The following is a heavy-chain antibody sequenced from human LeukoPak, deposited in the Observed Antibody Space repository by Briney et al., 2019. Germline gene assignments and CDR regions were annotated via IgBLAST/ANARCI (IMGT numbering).Heavy chain of an antibody. CDR2: ISAYNGNT. V-gene: IGHV1-18*01. Sequence: APVKVSCKASGYTFTSHGISWVRQAPGQGLEWMGWISAYNGNTNYAQKLQGRVTMTTDTSTSTAYMELRSLRSDDTAVYYCARDKVVVVPAAIRSRWFDPWGQGTLVIVSS. CDR3: ARDKVVVVPAAIRSRWFDP. CDR1: GYTFTSHG. J-gene: IGHJ5*02. D-gene: IGHD2-2*01.